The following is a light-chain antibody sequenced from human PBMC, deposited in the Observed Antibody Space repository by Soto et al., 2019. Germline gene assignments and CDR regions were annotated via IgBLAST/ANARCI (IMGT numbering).Light chain of an antibody. CDR3: CSFAGSYTYV. J-gene: IGLJ1*01. CDR1: SSDVGRYDY. Sequence: QSVLTQPRSVSGPPGQSVTISCTGTSSDVGRYDYVSWYQQHPGKAPKLIIYDVSERPSGVPDRFSGSKFGNTASLTISGLQAEDEADYSCCSFAGSYTYVFGTGTKVTVL. V-gene: IGLV2-11*01. CDR2: DVS.